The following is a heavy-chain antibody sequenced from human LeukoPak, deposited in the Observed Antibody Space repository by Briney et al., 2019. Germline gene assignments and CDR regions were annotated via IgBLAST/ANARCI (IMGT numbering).Heavy chain of an antibody. J-gene: IGHJ6*01. CDR2: ISGSGDNT. Sequence: HARRSLRLSCAASGFTFRGFAMSGVRRTPGKVLEWVSGISGSGDNTLYADSVKGRFTISRDNSKNTLYLEMNSLRAEDTAIYYCAKMKGHPLPKYYMDVWGQGTTVTVSS. V-gene: IGHV3-23*01. CDR3: AKMKGHPLPKYYMDV. D-gene: IGHD1-26*01. CDR1: GFTFRGFA.